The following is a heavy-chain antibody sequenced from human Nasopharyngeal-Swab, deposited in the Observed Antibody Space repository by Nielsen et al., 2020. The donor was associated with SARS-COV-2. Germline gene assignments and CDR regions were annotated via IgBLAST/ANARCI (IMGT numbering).Heavy chain of an antibody. CDR3: TRDPYSTPPDY. V-gene: IGHV3-7*01. Sequence: GESLKISCEASGITFSSYWMSWVRQPPGKGLEWVANIKHDGSDKNYVASVKGRFTISRDNAKNLLFLQMNNLRAEDTALYYYTRDPYSTPPDYWGQGTLVTVS. J-gene: IGHJ4*02. CDR1: GITFSSYW. D-gene: IGHD6-13*01. CDR2: IKHDGSDK.